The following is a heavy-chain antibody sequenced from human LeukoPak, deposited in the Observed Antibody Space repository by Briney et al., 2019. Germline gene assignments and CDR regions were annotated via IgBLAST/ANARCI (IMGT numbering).Heavy chain of an antibody. CDR3: ARLIGGGRNWLDP. D-gene: IGHD1-26*01. V-gene: IGHV5-51*01. CDR1: GYTFTYFW. Sequence: GASLHISCKASGYTFTYFWIGWVRQLPGKGLEWVGIVYPSDSDIRYSPSFEGQVRISADKSISTAYLQWTSLRASDTATYYCARLIGGGRNWLDPWGQGTQVTVSS. J-gene: IGHJ5*02. CDR2: VYPSDSDI.